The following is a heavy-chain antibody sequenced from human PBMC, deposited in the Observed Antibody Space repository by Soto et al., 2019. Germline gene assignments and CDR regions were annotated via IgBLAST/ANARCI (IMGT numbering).Heavy chain of an antibody. V-gene: IGHV3-74*01. CDR1: GFDFTNSW. J-gene: IGHJ4*02. CDR2: VNSDGSIT. CDR3: TRDQRYSSAV. Sequence: EVQLVESGGGLVQPGGALRLSCAASGFDFTNSWMHWVRQAPGKGLVWVSHVNSDGSITTYADSVKGRFTISRDNAKNTVYLQMNSLRVEDTAVYYCTRDQRYSSAVCGQGTLVTVAS. D-gene: IGHD5-18*01.